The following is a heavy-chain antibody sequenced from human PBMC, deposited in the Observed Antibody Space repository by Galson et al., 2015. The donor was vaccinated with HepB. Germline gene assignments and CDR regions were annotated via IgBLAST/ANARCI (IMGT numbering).Heavy chain of an antibody. J-gene: IGHJ4*02. CDR2: MNPSSGNT. D-gene: IGHD3-10*01. Sequence: SVKVSCKASGYTFTSYDINWVRQATGQGLEWMGWMNPSSGNTGYAQKFQGRVTMTRNTSISTAYMELSSLRSEDTAVYYCARFVTMVRGVIKYYFDYWGQGTLVTVSS. CDR3: ARFVTMVRGVIKYYFDY. V-gene: IGHV1-8*01. CDR1: GYTFTSYD.